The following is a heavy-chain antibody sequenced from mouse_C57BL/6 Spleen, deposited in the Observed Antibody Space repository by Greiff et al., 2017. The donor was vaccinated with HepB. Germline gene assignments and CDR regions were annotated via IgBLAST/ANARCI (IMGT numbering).Heavy chain of an antibody. Sequence: EVKLVESGGGLVKPGGSLKLSCAASGFTFSDYGMHWVRQAPEKGLEWVAYISSGSSTIYYADTVKGRFTISRDKAKNTLFLQMTSLRSEDTAMYYCSRYGSSPPYYFDYWGPGTTLTVSS. CDR1: GFTFSDYG. V-gene: IGHV5-17*01. J-gene: IGHJ2*01. CDR3: SRYGSSPPYYFDY. D-gene: IGHD1-1*01. CDR2: ISSGSSTI.